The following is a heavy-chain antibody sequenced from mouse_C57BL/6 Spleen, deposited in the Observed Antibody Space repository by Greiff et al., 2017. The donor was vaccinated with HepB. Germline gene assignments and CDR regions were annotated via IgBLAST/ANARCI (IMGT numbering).Heavy chain of an antibody. J-gene: IGHJ4*01. V-gene: IGHV5-4*01. CDR3: ARDLRDTYDSYAMDY. CDR2: ISDGGSST. Sequence: VQLKESGGGLVKPGGSLKLSCAASGFTFSSYAMSWVRQTPEKRLEWVATISDGGSSTYYPDKVKGRFTISRDNAKNNLYLQMSQLKSEDTAMYYCARDLRDTYDSYAMDYWGQGTSVTVSS. D-gene: IGHD3-3*01. CDR1: GFTFSSYA.